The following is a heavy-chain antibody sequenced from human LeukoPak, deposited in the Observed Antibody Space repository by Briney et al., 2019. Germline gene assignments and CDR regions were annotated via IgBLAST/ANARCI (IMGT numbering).Heavy chain of an antibody. Sequence: GASVKVSCKASGGTFSSYSINWVRQAAGQGLEWVGWMNPNGTNAENAQKFQGRVTMTRDTSLSTAYMELSSLRSEDTALYYCAIIVAAAGGSLTLDYWGQGTLVTVSS. CDR1: GGTFSSYS. J-gene: IGHJ4*02. D-gene: IGHD6-13*01. CDR3: AIIVAAAGGSLTLDY. V-gene: IGHV1-8*02. CDR2: MNPNGTNA.